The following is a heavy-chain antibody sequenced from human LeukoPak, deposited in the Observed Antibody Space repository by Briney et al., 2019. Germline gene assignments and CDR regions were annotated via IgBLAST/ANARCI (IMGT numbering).Heavy chain of an antibody. Sequence: ASVKVSCKASGYNFTSYGISWVRQAPGQGLEWVGWISVYDGHTNYAQNLQGRVTMTTDASTSTVYMDLRSLRSDDTAVYYCARDRTRGVILGAFDIWGQGTVVTVSS. D-gene: IGHD3-10*01. CDR3: ARDRTRGVILGAFDI. CDR1: GYNFTSYG. J-gene: IGHJ3*02. CDR2: ISVYDGHT. V-gene: IGHV1-18*01.